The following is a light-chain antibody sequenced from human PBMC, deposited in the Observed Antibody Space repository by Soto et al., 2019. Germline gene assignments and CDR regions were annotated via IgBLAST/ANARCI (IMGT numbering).Light chain of an antibody. Sequence: DIQMTQSPSSLSASVGDRVTITCRASQSISNYLNWYQRKPGKAPKVLIYVASTLQSGVPARFSGSGSGTDFTLTISSLQPEDVATYYCQQSYGAPYTFGQGTKVEIK. V-gene: IGKV1-39*01. CDR3: QQSYGAPYT. CDR2: VAS. J-gene: IGKJ2*01. CDR1: QSISNY.